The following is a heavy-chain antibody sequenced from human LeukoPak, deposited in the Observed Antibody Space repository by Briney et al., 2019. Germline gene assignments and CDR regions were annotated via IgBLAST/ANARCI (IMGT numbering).Heavy chain of an antibody. CDR3: ARETWQQLYDY. CDR2: ISSSSSYI. Sequence: GGSLRLSCAASGFTFSSYSMNWVRQAPGKGLEWVSSISSSSSYIYYADSVKGRLTISRDNAKNSLYLQMNSLRVEDTAVYYCARETWQQLYDYWGQGTLVTVSS. V-gene: IGHV3-21*01. CDR1: GFTFSSYS. D-gene: IGHD6-13*01. J-gene: IGHJ4*02.